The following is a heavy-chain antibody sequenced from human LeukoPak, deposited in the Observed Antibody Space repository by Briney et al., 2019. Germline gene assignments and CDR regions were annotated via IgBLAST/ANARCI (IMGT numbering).Heavy chain of an antibody. CDR3: ARALYSDYYSYLNWFDP. Sequence: GASVKVSCKASGYTFTNYGIGWARQAPGQGLEWMGWISAYNGHTNYAQKFQGRVTMTADTSTSTAYVELRSLRSDDTAIYYCARALYSDYYSYLNWFDPWGQGTLVAVSS. CDR2: ISAYNGHT. CDR1: GYTFTNYG. V-gene: IGHV1-18*01. D-gene: IGHD5-12*01. J-gene: IGHJ5*02.